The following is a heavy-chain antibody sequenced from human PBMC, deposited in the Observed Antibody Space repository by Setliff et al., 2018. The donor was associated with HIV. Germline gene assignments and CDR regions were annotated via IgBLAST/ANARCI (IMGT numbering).Heavy chain of an antibody. CDR1: GYTFTSYD. D-gene: IGHD1-26*01. CDR2: MNPNSGNT. Sequence: ASVKVSCKASGYTFTSYDINCVRQATGQGLEWMGWMNPNSGNTGYAQKFQGRVTMTRNTSISTAYMELSSLRSEDTAVYYCARDGSYYGRDLHYYYYGMDVWGQGTTVTVS. J-gene: IGHJ6*02. CDR3: ARDGSYYGRDLHYYYYGMDV. V-gene: IGHV1-8*01.